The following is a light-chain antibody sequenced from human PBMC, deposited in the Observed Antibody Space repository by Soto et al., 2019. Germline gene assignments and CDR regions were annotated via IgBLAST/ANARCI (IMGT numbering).Light chain of an antibody. Sequence: DIQMTQSPPTLSASVGDRVTITCRASQSIRHYLAWYQQMPGKAPKLLIYGASTLQSGVPSRFSGSGSGTEFTLTSSSLQPDDFGTFFCQHHHSYSQTFGQGTKLEIK. V-gene: IGKV1-5*01. CDR1: QSIRHY. J-gene: IGKJ1*01. CDR3: QHHHSYSQT. CDR2: GAS.